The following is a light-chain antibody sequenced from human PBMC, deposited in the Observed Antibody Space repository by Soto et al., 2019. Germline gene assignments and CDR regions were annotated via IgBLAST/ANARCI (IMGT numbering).Light chain of an antibody. V-gene: IGKV1-39*01. J-gene: IGKJ1*01. CDR2: AAS. CDR1: QNVRNY. CDR3: QESYPRA. Sequence: DIQMTQSPSSLSASVGDRVTITCRASQNVRNYLNWYQKKSGEAPHLLLFAASTLQSGVPSRFSGSGAETAFTLTISSLQPEDFATYYCQESYPRAFGQGTVVEI.